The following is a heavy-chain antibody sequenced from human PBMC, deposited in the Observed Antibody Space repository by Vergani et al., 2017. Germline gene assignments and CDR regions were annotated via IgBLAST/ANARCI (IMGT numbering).Heavy chain of an antibody. Sequence: EVQLLQSEGAVVQPGGSLRLSCVASGFTFSSHAMSWVRQGHGQGLEWVSSIKNTGDSTHYADSVKGRFTISRDNSKNTLYLQMNSLRVEDTAVYYSAKANPPNCGNDYLDYYHAMDIWGRETTVTVSS. V-gene: IGHV3-23*01. J-gene: IGHJ6*02. CDR2: IKNTGDST. D-gene: IGHD5-12*01. CDR1: GFTFSSHA. CDR3: AKANPPNCGNDYLDYYHAMDI.